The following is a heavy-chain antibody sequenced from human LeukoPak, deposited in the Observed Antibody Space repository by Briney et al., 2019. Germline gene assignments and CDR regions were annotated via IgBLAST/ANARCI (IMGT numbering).Heavy chain of an antibody. Sequence: SVKVSCKASGGTFSSYAISWARQDPGQGLEWMGGIIPIFGTANYAQKFQGRVTITADESTSTAYMELSSLRSEDTAVYYCARDRLATHHDAFDIWGQGTMVTVSS. CDR1: GGTFSSYA. CDR3: ARDRLATHHDAFDI. D-gene: IGHD5-12*01. V-gene: IGHV1-69*01. J-gene: IGHJ3*02. CDR2: IIPIFGTA.